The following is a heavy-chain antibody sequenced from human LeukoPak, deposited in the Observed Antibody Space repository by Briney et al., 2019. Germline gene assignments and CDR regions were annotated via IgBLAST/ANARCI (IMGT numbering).Heavy chain of an antibody. CDR3: ARDQLFMVAAPSPFDY. CDR1: GYSISSGYF. V-gene: IGHV4-38-2*02. Sequence: PSETLSLTCTVSGYSISSGYFWGWIRQPPGKGLEWIGSIYHSGSTYYNPSLKSRVTISVDTSKNQFSLKLSSVTAADTAVYYCARDQLFMVAAPSPFDYWGQGTLVTVSS. CDR2: IYHSGST. D-gene: IGHD2-15*01. J-gene: IGHJ4*02.